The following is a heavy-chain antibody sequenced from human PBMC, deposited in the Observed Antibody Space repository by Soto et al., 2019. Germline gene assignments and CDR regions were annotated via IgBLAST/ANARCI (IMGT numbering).Heavy chain of an antibody. CDR1: GGTFSTYA. CDR2: IIPMFGTA. V-gene: IGHV1-69*14. J-gene: IGHJ4*02. Sequence: QVQLVQSGAEVKKPESSVKVSCKAPGGTFSTYAISWVRQAPGQGLEWMGGIIPMFGTAKYAQRFQDRVTITADKSTNTVYMGLISLRSAATAVYFCASGIQLWLRRINNGYSGWGQGTLVTVSS. D-gene: IGHD5-18*01. CDR3: ASGIQLWLRRINNGYSG.